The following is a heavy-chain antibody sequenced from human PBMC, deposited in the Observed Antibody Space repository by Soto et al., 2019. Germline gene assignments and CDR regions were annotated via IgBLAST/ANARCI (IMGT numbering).Heavy chain of an antibody. CDR1: GGSFSGYY. V-gene: IGHV4-34*01. CDR2: INHSGST. D-gene: IGHD3-10*01. J-gene: IGHJ4*02. Sequence: SETLSLTCAVYGGSFSGYYWTWIRQPPGTGLAWIGEINHSGSTNYNPSLKSRVTISVDTSKNQSSLKLTSVTAADTAVYYCARDKITDLFEYWGQGTLVTVSS. CDR3: ARDKITDLFEY.